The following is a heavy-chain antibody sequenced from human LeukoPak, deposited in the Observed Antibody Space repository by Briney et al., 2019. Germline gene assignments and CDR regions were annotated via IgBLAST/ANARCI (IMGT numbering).Heavy chain of an antibody. Sequence: GGSLRPSCAASGFTFSSYWMHWVRQARGKGLVWVSRINSDGSSTSYADSVKGRLTTSRNNAKNKLYLQMNSLSAEDTAVYYCARVWVGATRFDYWGQGTLVTVSS. CDR2: INSDGSST. CDR3: ARVWVGATRFDY. V-gene: IGHV3-74*01. CDR1: GFTFSSYW. J-gene: IGHJ4*02. D-gene: IGHD1-26*01.